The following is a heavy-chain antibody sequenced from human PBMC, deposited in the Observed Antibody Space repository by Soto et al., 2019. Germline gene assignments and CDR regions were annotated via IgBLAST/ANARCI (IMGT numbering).Heavy chain of an antibody. CDR1: GYTFTSYG. J-gene: IGHJ6*03. V-gene: IGHV1-18*01. CDR3: ASPIWSGYSEHLKQNYYSYYYRDA. CDR2: ISAYNGNT. D-gene: IGHD3-3*01. Sequence: QVQLVQSGAEVKKPGASVKVSCKASGYTFTSYGISWVRQAPGQGLEWMGWISAYNGNTNYAQKLQGRVTMTTDPSTRTAYMELRSLRSDDTAVYYCASPIWSGYSEHLKQNYYSYYYRDACGKGTTVTFSS.